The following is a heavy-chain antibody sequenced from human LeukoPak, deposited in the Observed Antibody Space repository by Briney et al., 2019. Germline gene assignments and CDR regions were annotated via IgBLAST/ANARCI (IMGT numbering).Heavy chain of an antibody. J-gene: IGHJ3*02. CDR2: IYYSGST. Sequence: PSETLSLTCTVSGGSISTYYWSWIRRPPGKGLEWNGYIYYSGSTNYNPSLKSRVTISVDTSKNQFSLKLSSVTAADTAVYYCARGPLGDEFADAFDIWGQGTMVTVSS. V-gene: IGHV4-59*01. CDR3: ARGPLGDEFADAFDI. CDR1: GGSISTYY. D-gene: IGHD4-17*01.